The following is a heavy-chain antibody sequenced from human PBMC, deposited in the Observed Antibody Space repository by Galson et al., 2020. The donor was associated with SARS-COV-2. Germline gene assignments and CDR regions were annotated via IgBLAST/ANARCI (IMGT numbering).Heavy chain of an antibody. CDR3: ALGVDGEGFDH. D-gene: IGHD4-17*01. CDR1: GFSFSDSA. Sequence: GGSLRLSCAASGFSFSDSAMHWVRQASGKGLEWVGRIRNKVNNYATAYAASVKGRFTLSRDDLKNTAYLQMNSLKTEDTAVYYCALGVDGEGFDHWGQGTLVTVSS. J-gene: IGHJ4*02. CDR2: IRNKVNNYAT. V-gene: IGHV3-73*01.